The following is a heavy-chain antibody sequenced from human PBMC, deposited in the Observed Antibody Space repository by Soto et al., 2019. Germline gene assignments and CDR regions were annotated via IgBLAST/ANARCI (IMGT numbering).Heavy chain of an antibody. CDR3: ARLGGSGGYTVDY. V-gene: IGHV3-33*01. D-gene: IGHD3-10*01. CDR2: IWYDGSNK. Sequence: QVQLVESGGGVVQPGRSLRLSCAASGFTFRNYGMHWVRQAPGKGLEWVALIWYDGSNKYYADSVKGRFTISRDNSENTLYLQMSSLTVEDTAVYYCARLGGSGGYTVDYWGQGTLVSVSS. J-gene: IGHJ4*02. CDR1: GFTFRNYG.